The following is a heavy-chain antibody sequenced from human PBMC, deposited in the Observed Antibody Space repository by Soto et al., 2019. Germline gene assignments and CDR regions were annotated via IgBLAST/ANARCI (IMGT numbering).Heavy chain of an antibody. D-gene: IGHD1-1*01. J-gene: IGHJ4*02. CDR2: ISRNSGSI. Sequence: EVQLVESGGGLVQPCRSLRLSCAASGFTLDDYGMHCVRQGPGKGLEWVSGISRNSGSIGYADTVKGRFTISRDNARNSVCRQRNSLRAEDTALYYGAKDWDNCGVNTGGFHSWCQGTMVTVTS. CDR3: AKDWDNCGVNTGGFHS. V-gene: IGHV3-9*01. CDR1: GFTLDDYG.